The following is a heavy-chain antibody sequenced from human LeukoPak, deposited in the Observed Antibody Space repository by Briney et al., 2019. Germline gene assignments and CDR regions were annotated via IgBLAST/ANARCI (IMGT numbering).Heavy chain of an antibody. CDR3: ARDHLPHYYDSSGFY. CDR1: GFTFSSYS. CDR2: ISSSSSYI. V-gene: IGHV3-21*01. J-gene: IGHJ4*02. D-gene: IGHD3-22*01. Sequence: GGSLRLSCAASGFTFSSYSMNWVRQAPGKGLEWVSSISSSSSYIYYADSVKGRFTISRDNAKSSLYLQMNSLRAEDTAVYYCARDHLPHYYDSSGFYWGQGTLVTVSS.